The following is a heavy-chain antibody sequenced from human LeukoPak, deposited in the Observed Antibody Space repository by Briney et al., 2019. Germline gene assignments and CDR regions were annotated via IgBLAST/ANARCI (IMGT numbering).Heavy chain of an antibody. CDR1: GFTFSSYW. Sequence: GGSLRLSCAASGFTFSSYWMHWVRQAPGKGLVWVSRINSDGSTTSYADAVKGRFTIYRDNAKNTLYLKMNSLRAEDTAVYFCARDEGYYFDYWGQGALVTVSS. CDR3: ARDEGYYFDY. CDR2: INSDGSTT. J-gene: IGHJ4*02. V-gene: IGHV3-74*01. D-gene: IGHD2-15*01.